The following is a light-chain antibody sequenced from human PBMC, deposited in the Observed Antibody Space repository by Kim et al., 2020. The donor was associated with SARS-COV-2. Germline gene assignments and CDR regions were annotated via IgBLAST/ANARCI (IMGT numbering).Light chain of an antibody. V-gene: IGKV1-27*01. CDR2: AAS. CDR3: QKYDGAPWT. CDR1: QGIAHY. J-gene: IGKJ1*01. Sequence: DIQMTQSPSSLSASVGDRVTINCRASQGIAHYLAWYQQKPGKVPKLLIYAASALQAGVPSRFSGSGSGTDFTLTIGSLQPEDVATYYCQKYDGAPWTFGQGTKVEIK.